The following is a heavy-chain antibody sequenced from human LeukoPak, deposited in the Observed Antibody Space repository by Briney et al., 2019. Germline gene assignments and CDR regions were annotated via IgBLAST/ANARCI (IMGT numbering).Heavy chain of an antibody. CDR3: AKDRAPYYYATTGYPDY. Sequence: PGGSLRLSCAAAGFSFDDYAMYWVRQAPGKGLQWVSVISADGDSTYYADSVTGRFTISRDNSKNSLYLQMNSLRSEDTAFYYCAKDRAPYYYATTGYPDYWGQGTLVTVSS. CDR2: ISADGDST. D-gene: IGHD3-22*01. V-gene: IGHV3-43*02. J-gene: IGHJ4*02. CDR1: GFSFDDYA.